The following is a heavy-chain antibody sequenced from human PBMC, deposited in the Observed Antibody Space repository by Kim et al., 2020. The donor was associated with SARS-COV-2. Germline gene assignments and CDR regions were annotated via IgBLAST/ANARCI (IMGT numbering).Heavy chain of an antibody. CDR1: GFTFSDYY. J-gene: IGHJ6*02. CDR2: ISSSGSTI. CDR3: ARDLSYSYGEYYYYGMDV. D-gene: IGHD5-18*01. Sequence: GGSLRLSCAASGFTFSDYYMSWIRQAPGKGLEWVSYISSSGSTIYYADSVKGRFTISRDNAKNSLYLQMNSLRAEDTAVYYCARDLSYSYGEYYYYGMDVWGQGTTVTVSS. V-gene: IGHV3-11*04.